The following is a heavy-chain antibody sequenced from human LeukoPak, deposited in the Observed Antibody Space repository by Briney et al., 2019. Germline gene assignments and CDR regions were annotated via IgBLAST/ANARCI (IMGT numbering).Heavy chain of an antibody. J-gene: IGHJ2*01. CDR2: IYYSGYT. V-gene: IGHV4-39*01. CDR1: GGSISSSSYY. CDR3: ARVLLWFGEPWYFDL. Sequence: SETLSLTCTVSGGSISSSSYYWGWIRQPPGKGLEWIGSIYYSGYTYYNPSLESRVTISVDTSKNQFSLKLSSVTAADTALYYCARVLLWFGEPWYFDLWGRGTLVTVSS. D-gene: IGHD3-10*01.